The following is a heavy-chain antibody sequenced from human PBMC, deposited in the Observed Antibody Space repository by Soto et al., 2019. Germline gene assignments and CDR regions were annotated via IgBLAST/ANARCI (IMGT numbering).Heavy chain of an antibody. CDR3: AREWMVRGVIIENWFDP. V-gene: IGHV4-4*02. CDR1: GGSISSSNW. J-gene: IGHJ5*02. D-gene: IGHD3-10*01. CDR2: IYHSGST. Sequence: SETLSLTCAVSGGSISSSNWWSWVRQPPGKGLEWIGEIYHSGSTNYNPSLKSRVTISVDKSKNQFSLKLSSVTAADTAVYYCAREWMVRGVIIENWFDPWGQGTLVTVSS.